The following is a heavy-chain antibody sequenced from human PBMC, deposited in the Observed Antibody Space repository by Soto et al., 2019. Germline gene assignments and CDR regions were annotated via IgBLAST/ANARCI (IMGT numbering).Heavy chain of an antibody. CDR3: ARDWGSTGDYYYGMDV. V-gene: IGHV4-30-4*01. CDR1: GGSISSTNYY. D-gene: IGHD3-16*01. CDR2: MYYSGSA. Sequence: QVQLQESGPGLVKPSQTLSLTCTVSGGSISSTNYYWSWIRQPPGKGLEWIGYMYYSGSAYYNPSLKSRLTISVDTSKSQFSLKLSSVTAADTAVYYCARDWGSTGDYYYGMDVWGQGTTVTVSS. J-gene: IGHJ6*02.